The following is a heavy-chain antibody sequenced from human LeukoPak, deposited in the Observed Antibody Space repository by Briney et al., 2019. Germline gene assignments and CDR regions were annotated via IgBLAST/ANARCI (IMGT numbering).Heavy chain of an antibody. CDR2: INHSGST. J-gene: IGHJ4*02. CDR3: ARRGGNKGVHRFDY. CDR1: GDSITSTYY. Sequence: SETLSLTCNVSGDSITSTYYWGWIRQPPGKGLEWIGEINHSGSTNYNPSLKSRVTISVDTSKNQFSLKLSSVTAADTAVYYCARRGGNKGVHRFDYWGQGTLVTVSS. V-gene: IGHV4-38-2*02. D-gene: IGHD1/OR15-1a*01.